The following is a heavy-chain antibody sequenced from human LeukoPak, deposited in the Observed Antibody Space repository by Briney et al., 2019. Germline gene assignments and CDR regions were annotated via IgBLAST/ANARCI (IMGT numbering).Heavy chain of an antibody. Sequence: ASVKVSCKASGYTFTGYYMHWVRQAPGQGLEWVGWINPNSGGTNYAQKFQGRVTMTRDTSISTAYMELSRLRSDDTAVYYCARASIAAAASLDYWGQGTLVTVSS. CDR3: ARASIAAAASLDY. V-gene: IGHV1-2*02. CDR1: GYTFTGYY. J-gene: IGHJ4*02. CDR2: INPNSGGT. D-gene: IGHD6-13*01.